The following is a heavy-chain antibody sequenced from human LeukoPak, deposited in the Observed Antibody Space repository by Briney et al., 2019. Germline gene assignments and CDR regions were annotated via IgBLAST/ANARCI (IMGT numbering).Heavy chain of an antibody. CDR1: GFPFSSYG. D-gene: IGHD3-22*01. CDR2: IRYDGSNK. Sequence: GGSLRLSCAASGFPFSSYGMYWVRQAPGKGLEWVAFIRYDGSNKYYADSVKGRFTLSRDSSKNTLYLQMNSLRAEDTAVYYCASHDYYESSLGYYFGYWGQGTLVTVSS. V-gene: IGHV3-30*02. CDR3: ASHDYYESSLGYYFGY. J-gene: IGHJ4*02.